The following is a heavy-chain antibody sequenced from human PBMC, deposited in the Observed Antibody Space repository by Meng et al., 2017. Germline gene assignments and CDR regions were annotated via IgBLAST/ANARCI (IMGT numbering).Heavy chain of an antibody. Sequence: GESLKISCAASGFTFSSYGMTWVRQTPGKGLEWVSAISGSGSSTYYADSVKGRFTISRDNSKNMLFLQMNSLRGEDTAIYYCAKNSVSSGYHYRDWGQGTPVTVSS. V-gene: IGHV3-23*01. J-gene: IGHJ4*02. D-gene: IGHD3-22*01. CDR2: ISGSGSST. CDR1: GFTFSSYG. CDR3: AKNSVSSGYHYRD.